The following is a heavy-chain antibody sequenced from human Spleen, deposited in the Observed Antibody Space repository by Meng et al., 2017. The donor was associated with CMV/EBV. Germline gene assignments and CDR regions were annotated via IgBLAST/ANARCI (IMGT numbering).Heavy chain of an antibody. V-gene: IGHV1-18*01. CDR3: ARAGAAVTTHFDF. CDR1: GYNFDIYG. J-gene: IGHJ4*02. D-gene: IGHD4-17*01. Sequence: QIQLVQSGPELRRPGASVKVSCKASGYNFDIYGITWVRQAPGQGLEWVGWVSVENGDTDYGQKFQGRVTVTADTFTNTAYMEMRSLRSDDSAMYYCARAGAAVTTHFDFWGQGTLVTVSS. CDR2: VSVENGDT.